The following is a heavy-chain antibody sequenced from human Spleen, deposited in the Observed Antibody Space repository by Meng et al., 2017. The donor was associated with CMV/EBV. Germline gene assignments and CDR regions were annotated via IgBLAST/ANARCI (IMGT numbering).Heavy chain of an antibody. CDR1: GYTFTGYH. J-gene: IGHJ2*01. D-gene: IGHD4-23*01. CDR3: ARETDYGGLYWYFDL. Sequence: SGYTFTGYHIHWVRQAPGQGLEWMAWLNPNSGATRYAQKFQGRVTMTGGTSLSTAYMEMSSLRSDDTAVYYCARETDYGGLYWYFDLWGRGTLVTVSS. CDR2: LNPNSGAT. V-gene: IGHV1-2*02.